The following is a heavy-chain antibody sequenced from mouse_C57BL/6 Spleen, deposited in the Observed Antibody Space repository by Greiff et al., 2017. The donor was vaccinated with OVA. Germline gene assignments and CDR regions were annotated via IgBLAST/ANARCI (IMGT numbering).Heavy chain of an antibody. Sequence: VQLQQPGAELVKPGASVKLSCKASGYTFTSYWMQWVKQRPGQGLEWIGEIDPSDSYTNYNQKFTGKATLTVDTSSSTAYMQLSSLTSEDSAVYYCARADGYYVAFAYWGQGTLVTVSA. CDR3: ARADGYYVAFAY. V-gene: IGHV1-50*01. CDR2: IDPSDSYT. CDR1: GYTFTSYW. J-gene: IGHJ3*01. D-gene: IGHD2-3*01.